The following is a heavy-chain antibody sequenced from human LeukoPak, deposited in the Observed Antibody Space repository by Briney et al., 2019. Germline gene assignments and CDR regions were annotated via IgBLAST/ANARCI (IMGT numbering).Heavy chain of an antibody. CDR1: GFTFSSYA. J-gene: IGHJ4*02. CDR2: ISGSGGST. D-gene: IGHD2-2*01. Sequence: PGGSLRLSCAASGFTFSSYAMSWVRQAPGKGLEWVSAISGSGGSTYYADSVKGWFTISRDNSKNTLYLQMNSLRAEDTAVYYCAKMSIVVVPAAYFDYWGQGTLVTVSS. CDR3: AKMSIVVVPAAYFDY. V-gene: IGHV3-23*01.